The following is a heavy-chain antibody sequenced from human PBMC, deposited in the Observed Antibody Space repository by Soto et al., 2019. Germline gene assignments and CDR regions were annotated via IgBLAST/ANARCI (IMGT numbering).Heavy chain of an antibody. Sequence: SETLSLTCSVSGVSITNFYYWSWIRQPPGRGLEWIGYIYNSGSTYYNPSLKSRVAISVDTSKNQFSLKLHSVTAADTAVYYCVRGRGYYRYTSGYYFDYWGHGTLVTVSS. V-gene: IGHV4-30-4*01. J-gene: IGHJ4*01. CDR1: GVSITNFYY. CDR2: IYNSGST. D-gene: IGHD3-22*01. CDR3: VRGRGYYRYTSGYYFDY.